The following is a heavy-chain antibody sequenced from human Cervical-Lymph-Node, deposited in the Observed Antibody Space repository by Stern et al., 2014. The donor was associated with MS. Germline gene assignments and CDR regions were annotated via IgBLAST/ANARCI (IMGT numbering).Heavy chain of an antibody. CDR2: ISYDGSNK. D-gene: IGHD3-16*01. V-gene: IGHV3-30*18. J-gene: IGHJ6*02. CDR1: GFTFSSYG. Sequence: VQLVESGGGVVQPGRSLRLSCAASGFTFSSYGLHWVRQAPGKGLEGVAVISYDGSNKDYGYSVKGRFTISRDNSKNTVYLQINNLRAEDTAVYYCAKDTSPREYFYYGMDVWGQGTTVTVSS. CDR3: AKDTSPREYFYYGMDV.